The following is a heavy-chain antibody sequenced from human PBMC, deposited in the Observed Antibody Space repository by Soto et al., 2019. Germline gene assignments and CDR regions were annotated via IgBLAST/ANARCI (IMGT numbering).Heavy chain of an antibody. V-gene: IGHV6-1*01. CDR1: GDSVSSNSAA. J-gene: IGHJ6*02. Sequence: SQTLSLTCAISGDSVSSNSAAWNWIRQSPSRGLEWLGRTYYRSKWYNDYAVSVKSRITINPDTSKNQFSLQLNSVTPEDTAVYYCARGRGIAAARYYYYYGMDVWGQGTTVTVSS. CDR3: ARGRGIAAARYYYYYGMDV. D-gene: IGHD6-13*01. CDR2: TYYRSKWYN.